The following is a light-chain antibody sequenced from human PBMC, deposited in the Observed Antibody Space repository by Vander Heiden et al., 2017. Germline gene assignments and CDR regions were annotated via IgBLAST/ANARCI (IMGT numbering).Light chain of an antibody. CDR1: ISDVGGYNY. CDR2: EVS. J-gene: IGLJ1*01. Sequence: QSALTQPASVSGSPGQSITMSCAGTISDVGGYNYVSWYQQHPDKAPKLIIYEVSKRPSGVSSRFSGSKSGNTASLTISGLRAEDEADDYCNSYTSSSTRVFGTGTKVTVL. V-gene: IGLV2-14*01. CDR3: NSYTSSSTRV.